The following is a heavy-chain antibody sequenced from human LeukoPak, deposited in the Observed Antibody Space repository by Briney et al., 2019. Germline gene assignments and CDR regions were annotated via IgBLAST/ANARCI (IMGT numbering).Heavy chain of an antibody. CDR1: GFTFSSYA. D-gene: IGHD2-15*01. CDR2: IGSSGGGT. CDR3: AKIHQNRVVVGAKGAFDI. Sequence: GGSLRLSCAASGFTFSSYAMSWVRQSSGKGLEWVSGIGSSGGGTYYADSVEGRFTISRDTSKDTVYLQMDSLRAEDTAIYYCAKIHQNRVVVGAKGAFDIWGQGTMVIVSA. V-gene: IGHV3-23*01. J-gene: IGHJ3*02.